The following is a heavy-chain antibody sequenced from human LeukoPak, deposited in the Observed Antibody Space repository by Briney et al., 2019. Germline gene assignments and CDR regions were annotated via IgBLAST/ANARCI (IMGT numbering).Heavy chain of an antibody. V-gene: IGHV3-23*01. CDR3: ARHRSSWLIDY. D-gene: IGHD6-6*01. Sequence: GGSLRLSCATSGFAFNTYAMSWVRQAPGKGLEWVSTISGNGAKTFSAGSVKGRFSISRDNSKNTLYLQMNSLRAEDTAVYYCARHRSSWLIDYWGQGTLVTVSS. CDR2: ISGNGAKT. CDR1: GFAFNTYA. J-gene: IGHJ4*02.